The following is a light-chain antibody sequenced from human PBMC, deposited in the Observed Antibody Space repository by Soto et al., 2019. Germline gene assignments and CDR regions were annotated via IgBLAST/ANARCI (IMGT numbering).Light chain of an antibody. V-gene: IGKV3-11*01. CDR1: QSISSY. J-gene: IGKJ1*01. CDR2: DAS. Sequence: EVVLTQSPDTLSLPPLERSTLSCRASQSISSYLAWYQQKPGQAPRLLIYDASSRATGIPARFSGSGSGTDFTLTISSLEPEDFAVYYCQQLTDWPPQWTFGQGTKVDIK. CDR3: QQLTDWPPQWT.